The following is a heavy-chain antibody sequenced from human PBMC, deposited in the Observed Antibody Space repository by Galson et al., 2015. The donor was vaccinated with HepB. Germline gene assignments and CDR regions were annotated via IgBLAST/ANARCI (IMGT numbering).Heavy chain of an antibody. CDR2: ISYSDTSI. CDR1: ELTFSSYS. CDR3: ARDWSATADSYYFDY. D-gene: IGHD5-24*01. J-gene: IGHJ4*02. V-gene: IGHV3-48*02. Sequence: SLRLSCAASELTFSSYSMNWVRQAPGKGLEWVSHISYSDTSIYYADSARGRFTISRDNAKNSLYLQMDDLRDEDTAVYYCARDWSATADSYYFDYWGQGILVTVSS.